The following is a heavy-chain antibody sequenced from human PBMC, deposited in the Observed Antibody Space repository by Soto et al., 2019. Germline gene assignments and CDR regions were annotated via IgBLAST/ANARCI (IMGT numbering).Heavy chain of an antibody. CDR3: AHSLVNRGGDLGY. CDR1: GFSLSTNRVG. D-gene: IGHD2-21*02. Sequence: QITLKESGPTLVKPTQTLTLTCTFSGFSLSTNRVGVGWIRQPPVKALEWLALIYWDDDKRYSPSLKSSLTITKHTSKKQVVLIMTNMDPVDTATYYCAHSLVNRGGDLGYWGQGTLVTVSS. CDR2: IYWDDDK. V-gene: IGHV2-5*02. J-gene: IGHJ4*02.